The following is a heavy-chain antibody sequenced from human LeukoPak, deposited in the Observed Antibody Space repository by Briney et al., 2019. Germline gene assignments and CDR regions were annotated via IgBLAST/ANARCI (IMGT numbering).Heavy chain of an antibody. CDR3: AKFINIYYYDSSDYRPEHYYMDV. J-gene: IGHJ6*03. CDR2: VQATGTT. Sequence: SETLSLTCSVSGASITSHYWGWMRQPAGKGLEWIGRVQATGTTNLNPSLDRRVAMTVDTSMNQVSLKLRYVTAADTATYFCAKFINIYYYDSSDYRPEHYYMDVWGIGTTVTVSS. V-gene: IGHV4-4*07. CDR1: GASITSHY. D-gene: IGHD3-22*01.